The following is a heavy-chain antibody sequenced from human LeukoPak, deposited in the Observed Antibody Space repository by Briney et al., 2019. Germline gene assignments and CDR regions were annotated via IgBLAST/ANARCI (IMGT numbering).Heavy chain of an antibody. D-gene: IGHD3-10*01. CDR3: ARTELTHRFGELSFFDY. V-gene: IGHV4-39*07. J-gene: IGHJ4*02. CDR2: IYYSGST. Sequence: PSETLSLTCTVSGGSISSSSYYWGWIRQPPGKGLEWIGSIYYSGSTNYNPSLKSRVTMSVDTSKNQFSLKLSSVTAADTAVYYCARTELTHRFGELSFFDYWGQGTLVTVSS. CDR1: GGSISSSSYY.